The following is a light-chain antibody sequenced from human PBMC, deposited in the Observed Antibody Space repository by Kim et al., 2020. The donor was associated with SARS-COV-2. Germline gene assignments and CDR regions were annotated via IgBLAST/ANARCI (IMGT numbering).Light chain of an antibody. Sequence: SLTISCTGTSSDLGSYNLVSWYQQHPGKAPKLMIYEVSKRPSGVSNRFSGSKSGNTASLTISGLQAEDEADYYCCSYAGSSTSVVFGGGTQLTVL. V-gene: IGLV2-23*02. J-gene: IGLJ2*01. CDR3: CSYAGSSTSVV. CDR2: EVS. CDR1: SSDLGSYNL.